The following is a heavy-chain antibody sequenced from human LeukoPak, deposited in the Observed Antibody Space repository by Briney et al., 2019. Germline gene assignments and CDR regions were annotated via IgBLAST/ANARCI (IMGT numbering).Heavy chain of an antibody. Sequence: GESLKISCKGSGYSFTSHWIGWVRQMPGKGLDWMGIIYPGDSDTRYSPSFQGQATISADKSISTAYLQWSSLKASDTAIYYCARQVSGWYSYWGQGTLVTVSS. D-gene: IGHD6-19*01. CDR1: GYSFTSHW. CDR3: ARQVSGWYSY. J-gene: IGHJ4*02. CDR2: IYPGDSDT. V-gene: IGHV5-51*01.